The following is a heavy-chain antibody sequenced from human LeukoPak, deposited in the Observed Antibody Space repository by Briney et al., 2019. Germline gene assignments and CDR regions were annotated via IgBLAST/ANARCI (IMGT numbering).Heavy chain of an antibody. CDR1: GGTFSSYA. CDR2: IIPIFGTA. Sequence: SSVKVSCKASGGTFSSYAISWVRQAPGQGLEWMGGIIPIFGTANYAQKFQGRVTITTDESTSTAYMELSSLRSEDTAVYYCARGGGYYYDSSGYYRFDYWGQGTLVTVSS. CDR3: ARGGGYYYDSSGYYRFDY. D-gene: IGHD3-22*01. J-gene: IGHJ4*02. V-gene: IGHV1-69*05.